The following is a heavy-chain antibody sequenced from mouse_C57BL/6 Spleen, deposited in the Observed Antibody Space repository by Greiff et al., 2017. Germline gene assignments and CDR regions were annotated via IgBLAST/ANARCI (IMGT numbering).Heavy chain of an antibody. CDR2: ILASIGST. D-gene: IGHD2-1*01. Sequence: QVQLQQSGSELRSPGSSVKLSCKDSDSEFFPIAYMSWVRQKPGHGFEWIGGILASIGSTIYGEKFEDKATLVADTLSNTAYLELNSLTSEYSAIYYCARGVTLASYGYCDVWGTGTTVTVAS. CDR1: DSEFFPIAY. J-gene: IGHJ1*03. CDR3: ARGVTLASYGYCDV. V-gene: IGHV15-2*01.